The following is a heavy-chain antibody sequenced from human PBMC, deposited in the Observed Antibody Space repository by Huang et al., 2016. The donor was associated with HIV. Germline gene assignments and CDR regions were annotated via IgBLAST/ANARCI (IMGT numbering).Heavy chain of an antibody. V-gene: IGHV3-74*01. Sequence: EVQLVESGGGLVQPGGSLRLSCEAPGFTFSSYWVHWVRQAPGKGLVGVSRINRDGSSSGYADAVKGRFTISRDNAKNTLYLQMNSLRAEDTAVYYCVRDPRIQSWLNYFDYWGQGTLVSVSS. D-gene: IGHD3-22*01. J-gene: IGHJ4*02. CDR1: GFTFSSYW. CDR3: VRDPRIQSWLNYFDY. CDR2: INRDGSSS.